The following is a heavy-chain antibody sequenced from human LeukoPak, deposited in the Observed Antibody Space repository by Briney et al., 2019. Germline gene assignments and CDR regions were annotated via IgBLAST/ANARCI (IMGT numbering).Heavy chain of an antibody. CDR2: IIPIFGTA. J-gene: IGHJ4*02. D-gene: IGHD3-3*01. Sequence: SVKVSCKASGGTFSSYAISWVRQAPGQGLEWMGGIIPIFGTANYAQKFQGRVTITADESTSTAYMELSSLRSEDTAVYYCAKEMVRGYDFWSGYYTGYYFDYWGQGTLVTVSS. V-gene: IGHV1-69*13. CDR3: AKEMVRGYDFWSGYYTGYYFDY. CDR1: GGTFSSYA.